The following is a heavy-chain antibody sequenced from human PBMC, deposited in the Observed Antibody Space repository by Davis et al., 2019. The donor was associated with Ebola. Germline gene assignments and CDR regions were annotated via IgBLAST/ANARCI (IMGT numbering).Heavy chain of an antibody. J-gene: IGHJ4*02. Sequence: SLKISCAASGFTFDDYAMHWVRQAPGKGLEWVSGISWNSGSIGYADSVKGRFTISRDNAKNTLYLQMNSLRAEDTAVYYCATQIGDYWGQGTLVTVSS. CDR2: ISWNSGSI. V-gene: IGHV3-9*01. D-gene: IGHD2/OR15-2a*01. CDR1: GFTFDDYA. CDR3: ATQIGDY.